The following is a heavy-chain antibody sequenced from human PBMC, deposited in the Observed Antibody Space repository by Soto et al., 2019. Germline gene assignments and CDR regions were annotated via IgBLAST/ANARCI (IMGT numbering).Heavy chain of an antibody. Sequence: GGSLRLSCAASGFPFSSYGMHWVRPAPGKGLEWVAVIWYDGSNKYYAASVKGRFTISRDNSKNTLYLQMNSLRDEDTAVYYCARDYVEYYYYYYYMDVWGKGTTVTVSS. CDR3: ARDYVEYYYYYYYMDV. V-gene: IGHV3-33*01. D-gene: IGHD3-16*01. J-gene: IGHJ6*03. CDR2: IWYDGSNK. CDR1: GFPFSSYG.